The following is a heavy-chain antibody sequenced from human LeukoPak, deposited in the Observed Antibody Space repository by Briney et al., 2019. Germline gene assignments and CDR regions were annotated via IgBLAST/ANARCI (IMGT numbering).Heavy chain of an antibody. CDR3: ARDQRMVRGTYYYYYGMDV. V-gene: IGHV1-46*01. CDR1: GYTFTSYY. J-gene: IGHJ6*02. Sequence: ASVKVSCKASGYTFTSYYMHWVRQAPGQGLEWMGIINPSGGSTSYAQKFQGRVTMTRDTSTSTVYMELRSLRSDDTAVYYCARDQRMVRGTYYYYYGMDVWGQGTAVTVSS. D-gene: IGHD3-10*01. CDR2: INPSGGST.